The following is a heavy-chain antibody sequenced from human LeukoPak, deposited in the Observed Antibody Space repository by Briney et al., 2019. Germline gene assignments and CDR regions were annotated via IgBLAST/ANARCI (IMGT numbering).Heavy chain of an antibody. CDR3: ARERDYGSGETDY. D-gene: IGHD3-10*01. J-gene: IGHJ4*02. CDR2: INHSGST. V-gene: IGHV4-34*01. CDR1: GGSFSGYY. Sequence: SETLSLTCAVYGGSFSGYYWSWIRQPPGKGLEWIGEINHSGSTNYNPSLKSRVTISVDTSKNQFSLKLSSVTAADTAVYYCARERDYGSGETDYWGQGTLVTVSS.